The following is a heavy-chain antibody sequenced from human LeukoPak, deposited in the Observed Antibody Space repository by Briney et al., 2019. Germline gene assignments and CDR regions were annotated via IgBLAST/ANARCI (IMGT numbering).Heavy chain of an antibody. CDR1: GGSISSGDYY. V-gene: IGHV4-30-4*01. CDR2: ISYSGST. D-gene: IGHD1-26*01. CDR3: AREFAWEPLFN. Sequence: SETLSLTCTVSGGSISSGDYYWSWIRQPPGKGLEWIGYISYSGSTYYNPSPKSRVTMSLDTSKNQFSLKLSSVTAADTAVYYCAREFAWEPLFNWGQGTLVTVSS. J-gene: IGHJ4*02.